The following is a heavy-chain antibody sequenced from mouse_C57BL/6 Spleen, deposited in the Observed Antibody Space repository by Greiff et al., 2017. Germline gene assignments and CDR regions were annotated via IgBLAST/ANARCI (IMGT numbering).Heavy chain of an antibody. D-gene: IGHD2-2*01. Sequence: QVQLKQPGAELVKPGASVKLSCKASGYTFTSYWMHWVKQRPGQGLEWIGMIHPNSGSTNYNEKFKSKATLTVDKSSSTAYMQLSSLTSEDSAVYYCARSYGYDGWYFDVWGTGTTVTVSS. CDR3: ARSYGYDGWYFDV. CDR2: IHPNSGST. CDR1: GYTFTSYW. V-gene: IGHV1-64*01. J-gene: IGHJ1*03.